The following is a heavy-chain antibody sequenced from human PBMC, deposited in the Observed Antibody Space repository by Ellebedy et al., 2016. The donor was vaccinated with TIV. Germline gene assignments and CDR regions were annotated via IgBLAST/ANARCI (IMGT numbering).Heavy chain of an antibody. CDR1: GFTFREAW. V-gene: IGHV3-15*01. Sequence: PGGSLRLSCAASGFTFREAWMSWVRQAPGKGLEWVGRIKSKTDRWTTNYAAPVKGRFTISRDDSKNTVYLQMNSLTSEDTAVYYCAKGTVGGTVDWLDPWGQGTLVTVSS. CDR2: IKSKTDRWTT. CDR3: AKGTVGGTVDWLDP. D-gene: IGHD1-26*01. J-gene: IGHJ5*02.